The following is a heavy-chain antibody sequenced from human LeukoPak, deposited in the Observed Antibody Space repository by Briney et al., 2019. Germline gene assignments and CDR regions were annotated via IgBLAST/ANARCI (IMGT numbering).Heavy chain of an antibody. CDR1: GFTFSSYS. J-gene: IGHJ3*02. Sequence: GGSLRLSCAASGFTFSSYSMNWVRQAPGKGLEWVSSISSSSSYIYYADSVKGRFTISRDNAKNSLYLQMNSPRAEDTAVYYCARDSGGVGATNAFDIWGQGTMVTVSS. CDR2: ISSSSSYI. V-gene: IGHV3-21*01. D-gene: IGHD1-26*01. CDR3: ARDSGGVGATNAFDI.